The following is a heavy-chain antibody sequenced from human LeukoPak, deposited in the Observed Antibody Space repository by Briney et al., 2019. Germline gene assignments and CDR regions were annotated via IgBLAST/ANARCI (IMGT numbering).Heavy chain of an antibody. CDR2: IYYSGST. CDR1: GGSISSGDYY. CDR3: ARERYLWFGELIYYYGMDV. Sequence: KASQTLSLTCTVSGGSISSGDYYWSWIRQPPGKGLEWIGYIYYSGSTYYNPSLKSRVTISVDTSKNQFSLKLSSVTAADTAVYYCARERYLWFGELIYYYGMDVWGNGTTVTVSS. J-gene: IGHJ6*04. D-gene: IGHD3-10*01. V-gene: IGHV4-30-4*01.